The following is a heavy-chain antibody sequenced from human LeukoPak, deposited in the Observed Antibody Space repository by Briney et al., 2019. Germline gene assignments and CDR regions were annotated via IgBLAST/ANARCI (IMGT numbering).Heavy chain of an antibody. D-gene: IGHD1-26*01. V-gene: IGHV3-7*01. CDR3: ARVGTWELQRVFDF. CDR1: GFAFSDYW. Sequence: GGSLRLSCATFGFAFSDYWMTWVRQVPGKGLEWVANINREGNEKYYVDSVKGRFTISRDNAKSSVDLQMDSLRVEDTAVYYCARVGTWELQRVFDFWGQGTLVTVSS. CDR2: INREGNEK. J-gene: IGHJ4*02.